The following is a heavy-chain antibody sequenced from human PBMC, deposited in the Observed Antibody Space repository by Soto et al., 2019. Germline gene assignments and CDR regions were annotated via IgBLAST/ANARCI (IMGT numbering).Heavy chain of an antibody. Sequence: GGSLRLSCAASGFTFSTYWMSWVRQAPGKGLEWVANINQDGSAKYYVDSVKGRFTISRDNVKNSVYLQMNSLRAEDTAVYYCARDSPYDDTSGYYGYWGQGTLVTVSS. CDR3: ARDSPYDDTSGYYGY. D-gene: IGHD3-22*01. CDR2: INQDGSAK. J-gene: IGHJ4*02. CDR1: GFTFSTYW. V-gene: IGHV3-7*01.